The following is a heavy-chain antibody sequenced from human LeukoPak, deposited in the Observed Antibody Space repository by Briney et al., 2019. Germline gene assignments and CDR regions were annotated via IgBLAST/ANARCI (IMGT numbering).Heavy chain of an antibody. D-gene: IGHD3-22*01. Sequence: GGSLRLSCAASGFTFSNYGVHWVRQAPGKGLEWVALISYDGSNKFYADSVKGRFTISRDNSKNTLYLQMNSLRAEDTAVYYCARALNYYDSSGYPYYFDSWGQGTLVTVSS. CDR1: GFTFSNYG. J-gene: IGHJ4*02. V-gene: IGHV3-30*04. CDR3: ARALNYYDSSGYPYYFDS. CDR2: ISYDGSNK.